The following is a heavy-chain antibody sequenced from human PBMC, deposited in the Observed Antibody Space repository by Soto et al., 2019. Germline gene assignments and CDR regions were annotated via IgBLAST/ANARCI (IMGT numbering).Heavy chain of an antibody. D-gene: IGHD2-8*01. CDR3: ARGGGRCYNKLDP. CDR1: GYTFTAYY. V-gene: IGHV1-2*02. Sequence: ASVKVSCKASGYTFTAYYMHWVRQAPGQGLEWMGWINPNSGGTYHAQNFQGRVTMTRDTSTTTAYMELASLRSDDTAVYYCARGGGRCYNKLDPWGHGTLV. J-gene: IGHJ5*02. CDR2: INPNSGGT.